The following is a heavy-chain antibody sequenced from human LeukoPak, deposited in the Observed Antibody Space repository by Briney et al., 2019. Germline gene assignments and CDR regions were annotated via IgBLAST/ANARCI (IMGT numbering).Heavy chain of an antibody. Sequence: ASVKVSCKASGGTFSSYAISWVRQAPGQGLEWMGRIIPILGIANYAQKFQGRVTITADKSTSTAYMELSSLRSEDTAVYYCAREHMCIQLWFKGTQFDYWGQGTLVTVSS. V-gene: IGHV1-69*04. CDR3: AREHMCIQLWFKGTQFDY. J-gene: IGHJ4*02. CDR2: IIPILGIA. CDR1: GGTFSSYA. D-gene: IGHD5-18*01.